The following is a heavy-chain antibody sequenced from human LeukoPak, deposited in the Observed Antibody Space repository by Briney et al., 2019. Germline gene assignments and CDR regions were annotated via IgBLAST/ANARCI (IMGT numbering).Heavy chain of an antibody. V-gene: IGHV1-18*01. Sequence: ASVKVSCKASGYTFSSYGISWVGQAPGQGLEWMGWISGYNGNTNSAQKLQGRVSMTTDTSTSTAYVELRSLRSDDTAVYYCARDRSPDFWSGDYRDAFDIWGQGTMVTVSS. J-gene: IGHJ3*02. D-gene: IGHD3-3*01. CDR2: ISGYNGNT. CDR3: ARDRSPDFWSGDYRDAFDI. CDR1: GYTFSSYG.